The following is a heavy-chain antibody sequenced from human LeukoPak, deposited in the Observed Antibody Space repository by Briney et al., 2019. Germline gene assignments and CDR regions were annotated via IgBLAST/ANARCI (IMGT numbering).Heavy chain of an antibody. CDR2: IYYSGST. D-gene: IGHD2-21*02. V-gene: IGHV4-34*01. Sequence: SETLSLTCAVYGGSFSGYYWSWIRQPPGKGLEWIGSIYYSGSTYYNPSLKSRVTISVDTSKNQFSLKLSSVTAADTAVYYCARVGDSYFDYWGQGTLVTVSS. CDR1: GGSFSGYY. J-gene: IGHJ4*02. CDR3: ARVGDSYFDY.